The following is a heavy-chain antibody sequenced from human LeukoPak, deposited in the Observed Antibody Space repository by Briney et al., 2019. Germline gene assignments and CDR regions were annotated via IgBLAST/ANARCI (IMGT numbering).Heavy chain of an antibody. V-gene: IGHV3-20*04. CDR3: ARDPGTMVRGSRRGYDGNYYYMDV. J-gene: IGHJ6*03. Sequence: GGSLRLSCAASGVTFDDYGMSGVRRAPGRGLEGVSGINWNGGSTGYADSAKDRFTISRDNAKNSLYLQMNSLRAEDTAVYYCARDPGTMVRGSRRGYDGNYYYMDVWGKGTTVTISS. D-gene: IGHD3-10*01. CDR2: INWNGGST. CDR1: GVTFDDYG.